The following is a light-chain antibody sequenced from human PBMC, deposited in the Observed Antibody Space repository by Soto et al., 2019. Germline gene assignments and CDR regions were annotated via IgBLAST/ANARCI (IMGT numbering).Light chain of an antibody. CDR1: QSVLYSSNNKNY. J-gene: IGKJ1*01. V-gene: IGKV4-1*01. Sequence: DTVMTQSPDSLAVSLGERATINCKSSQSVLYSSNNKNYLAWYQQKPGQPPKLLIYWASTRESGVPDRFSGSGSGTDFTLTITSLQAEDVAVYYCQQCYSTPRTFGQGTRVEIK. CDR3: QQCYSTPRT. CDR2: WAS.